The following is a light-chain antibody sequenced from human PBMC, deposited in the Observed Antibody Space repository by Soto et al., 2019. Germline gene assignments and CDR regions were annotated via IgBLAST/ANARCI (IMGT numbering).Light chain of an antibody. CDR3: QQYNNWPG. CDR1: QSVSSN. J-gene: IGKJ1*01. V-gene: IGKV3-15*01. CDR2: GAS. Sequence: EIVMTQSPATLSVSPGERATLSCRASQSVSSNLAWYQQTPGQAPRLLIYGASTRATGIPARFSGSGSGTEFTLTISSLQSEDFAVYYCQQYNNWPGFGQGTKVEIK.